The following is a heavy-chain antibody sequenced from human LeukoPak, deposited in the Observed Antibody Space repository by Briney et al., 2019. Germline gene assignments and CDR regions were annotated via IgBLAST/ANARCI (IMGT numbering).Heavy chain of an antibody. CDR1: GYTFTGYY. D-gene: IGHD2/OR15-2a*01. CDR3: ARSGLGENQRIFY. Sequence: ASVKVSCKASGYTFTGYYMHWVRQAPGQGLEWMGWINPNSGGTNYAQKFQGRVTMTRDTSISTAYMELSRLRSDDTAVYYCARSGLGENQRIFYWGQGNLGTVSS. J-gene: IGHJ4*02. V-gene: IGHV1-2*02. CDR2: INPNSGGT.